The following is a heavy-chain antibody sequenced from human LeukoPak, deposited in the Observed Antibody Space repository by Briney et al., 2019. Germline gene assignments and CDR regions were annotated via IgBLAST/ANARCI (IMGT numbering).Heavy chain of an antibody. CDR3: ARRLGRKFGERFYYYHYMDV. D-gene: IGHD3-10*01. J-gene: IGHJ6*03. Sequence: GSLRLSCAASGFTFSSYAMSWVRQAPGKGLEWVSAISGSGGSTYYADSVKGRFTISRDNAKNSLYLQMNSLRAEDTAVYYCARRLGRKFGERFYYYHYMDVWGKGTTVTISS. CDR2: ISGSGGST. CDR1: GFTFSSYA. V-gene: IGHV3-23*01.